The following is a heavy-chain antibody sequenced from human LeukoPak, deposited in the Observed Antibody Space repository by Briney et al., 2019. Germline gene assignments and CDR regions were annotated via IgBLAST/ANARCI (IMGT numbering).Heavy chain of an antibody. CDR2: ISAYNDNT. V-gene: IGHV1-18*01. J-gene: IGHJ6*03. CDR1: GYTFTSYG. D-gene: IGHD3-3*01. Sequence: ASVKVSCKASGYTFTSYGISWVRQARGQGLEWMGWISAYNDNTNYAQKLQGRVTMTTDTSTSTAYMELRSLRSDDTAVYYCARSGPTIFGVVPAHNYMDVWGKGTTVNVSS. CDR3: ARSGPTIFGVVPAHNYMDV.